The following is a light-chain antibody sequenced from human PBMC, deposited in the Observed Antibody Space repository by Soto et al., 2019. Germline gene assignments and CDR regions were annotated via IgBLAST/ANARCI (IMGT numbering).Light chain of an antibody. CDR1: QSVSSSY. V-gene: IGKV3-15*01. CDR3: QQYNIWRSIS. J-gene: IGKJ5*01. CDR2: DTS. Sequence: EIVLTQSPGTLSLSPGERATLSCGASQSVSSSYLAWYQQKPGQAPRLLIYDTSTRVAGIPARFTGSGSGTDFTLTISSLQSEDFAVYYCQQYNIWRSISFGQGTRLEIK.